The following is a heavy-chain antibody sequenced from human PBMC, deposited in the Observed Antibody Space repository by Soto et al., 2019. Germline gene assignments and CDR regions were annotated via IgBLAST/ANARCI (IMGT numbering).Heavy chain of an antibody. CDR3: ARLGFNYDFLSGYYNVHHYYGIDV. D-gene: IGHD3-3*01. CDR1: GYKVSTWHNFTSYW. Sequence: GESLKISCMGSGYKVSTWHNFTSYWIAWVRQMPGEGLEWMGIIYPGDSDTRYSPSFQGQVTISADKSINSVYLQWSSLKASETATYYCARLGFNYDFLSGYYNVHHYYGIDVCGQGTTVTVSS. CDR2: IYPGDSDT. V-gene: IGHV5-51*01. J-gene: IGHJ6*02.